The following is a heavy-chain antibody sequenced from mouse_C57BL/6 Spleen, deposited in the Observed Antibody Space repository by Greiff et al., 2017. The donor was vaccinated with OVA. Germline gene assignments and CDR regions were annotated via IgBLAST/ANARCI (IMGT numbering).Heavy chain of an antibody. D-gene: IGHD1-1*01. CDR2: IWRGGST. CDR3: AKKTDYYGSSPYYYAMDY. Sequence: VQLQQSGPGLVQPSQSLSITCTVSGFSLTSYGVHWVRQSPGKGLEWLGVIWRGGSTDYNAAFMSRLSITKDNSKSQVFFKMNSLQADDTAIYYCAKKTDYYGSSPYYYAMDYWGQGTSVTVSS. V-gene: IGHV2-5*01. CDR1: GFSLTSYG. J-gene: IGHJ4*01.